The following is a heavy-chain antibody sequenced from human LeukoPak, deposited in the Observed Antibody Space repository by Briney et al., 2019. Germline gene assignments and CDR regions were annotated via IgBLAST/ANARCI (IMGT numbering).Heavy chain of an antibody. CDR1: GGSISSYY. CDR3: ARSRWAAPGSPGAN. V-gene: IGHV4-4*07. J-gene: IGHJ4*02. CDR2: IYTSGST. Sequence: KPSETLSLTCTVSGGSISSYYWSWIRQPAGKGLEWIGRIYTSGSTNYNPSLKSRVTMSVDTSKTHFSLKLSSVTAADTAVYYCARSRWAAPGSPGANWGQGSLVTVSS. D-gene: IGHD6-13*01.